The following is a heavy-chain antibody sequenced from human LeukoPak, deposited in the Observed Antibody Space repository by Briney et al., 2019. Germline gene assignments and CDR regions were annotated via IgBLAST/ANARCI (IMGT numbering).Heavy chain of an antibody. CDR1: GPTFSSYE. J-gene: IGHJ3*02. Sequence: PGGSLRLSCAASGPTFSSYEMNWVRQAPGKGLEWVSYISSSASTRNYADSVKGRFTISRDNAKNSLYLQMSSLRAEDTAVYYCARENTEDAFDIWGQGTMVIVSS. CDR2: ISSSASTR. CDR3: ARENTEDAFDI. V-gene: IGHV3-48*03. D-gene: IGHD1/OR15-1a*01.